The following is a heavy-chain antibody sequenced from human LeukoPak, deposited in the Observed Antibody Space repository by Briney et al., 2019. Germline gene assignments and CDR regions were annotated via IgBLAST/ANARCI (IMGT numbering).Heavy chain of an antibody. CDR3: ARGRLSYDFWSGYRNWFDP. D-gene: IGHD3-3*01. V-gene: IGHV4-34*01. J-gene: IGHJ5*02. CDR1: GGSFSGYY. CDR2: INHSGST. Sequence: PSETLSLTCAVYGGSFSGYYWGWIRQPPGKGLEWIGEINHSGSTNYNPSLKSRVTISVDTSKNQFSLKLSSVTAADTAVYYCARGRLSYDFWSGYRNWFDPWGQGTLVTVSS.